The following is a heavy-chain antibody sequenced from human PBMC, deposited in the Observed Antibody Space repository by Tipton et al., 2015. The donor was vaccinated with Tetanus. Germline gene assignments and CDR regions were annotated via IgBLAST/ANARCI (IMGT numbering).Heavy chain of an antibody. CDR2: VYYSGST. CDR1: GGSITSSIDY. CDR3: ASLPQIWFGDLFDY. D-gene: IGHD3-10*01. Sequence: TLSLTCTVSGGSITSSIDYWGWVRQPPGKGLEWIGSVYYSGSTNYSPSLKSRATISVDRSKNQLSLKLTSVTAADTAVYYCASLPQIWFGDLFDYWGQGVLVTVSS. J-gene: IGHJ4*02. V-gene: IGHV4-39*07.